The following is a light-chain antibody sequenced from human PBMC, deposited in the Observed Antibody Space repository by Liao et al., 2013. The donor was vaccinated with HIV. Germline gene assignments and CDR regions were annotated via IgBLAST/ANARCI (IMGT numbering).Light chain of an antibody. V-gene: IGLV3-21*04. CDR1: NIGSKS. CDR3: QVWDSSSDHYV. Sequence: SYVLTQPPSVSVAPGKTARITCGGSNIGSKSVHWYQQKPGQAPSLVISYDHVRHAGVPERFFGSNSGNTATLTISRVEAGDEADYYCQVWDSSSDHYVFGSGTKVTV. CDR2: YDH. J-gene: IGLJ1*01.